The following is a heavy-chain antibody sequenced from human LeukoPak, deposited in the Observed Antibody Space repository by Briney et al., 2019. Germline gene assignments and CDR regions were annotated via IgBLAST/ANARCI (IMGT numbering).Heavy chain of an antibody. D-gene: IGHD4-11*01. Sequence: PSETLSLTCTVSGGXISGYYCSWIRQPPGQGLEWIGYIYSSGSTNYNPSLKSRVTISIDTSKNQFSLKLSSVTAADTAVYYCAREGTTVTHFDYWGQGTLVTVSS. CDR3: AREGTTVTHFDY. CDR1: GGXISGYY. CDR2: IYSSGST. J-gene: IGHJ4*02. V-gene: IGHV4-59*01.